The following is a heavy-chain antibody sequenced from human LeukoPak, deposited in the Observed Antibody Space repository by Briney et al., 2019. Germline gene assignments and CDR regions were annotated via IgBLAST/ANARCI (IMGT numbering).Heavy chain of an antibody. Sequence: SVKVSCKASGGTFSSYAISWVRQAPGQGLEWMGRIIPILGIANYAQKFQGRVTITADKSTSTAYMELSSLRSEDTAVYYCAREYYDILTGYYNVGFDYWGQGTLVTVSS. D-gene: IGHD3-9*01. CDR2: IIPILGIA. J-gene: IGHJ4*02. CDR1: GGTFSSYA. CDR3: AREYYDILTGYYNVGFDY. V-gene: IGHV1-69*04.